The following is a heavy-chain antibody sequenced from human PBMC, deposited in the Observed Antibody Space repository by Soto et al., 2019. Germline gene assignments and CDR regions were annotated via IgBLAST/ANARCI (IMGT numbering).Heavy chain of an antibody. CDR1: GYSFTSYW. Sequence: GESLKISCKASGYSFTSYWIGWVRQKPGKGLEWMGIIYPGDSDIRYNPPFRGQATISADKSISTAYLQWSSLKASDTAMYYCARLKGVAVAGDFDYWGQGTLVTVSS. CDR3: ARLKGVAVAGDFDY. V-gene: IGHV5-51*01. CDR2: IYPGDSDI. J-gene: IGHJ4*02. D-gene: IGHD6-19*01.